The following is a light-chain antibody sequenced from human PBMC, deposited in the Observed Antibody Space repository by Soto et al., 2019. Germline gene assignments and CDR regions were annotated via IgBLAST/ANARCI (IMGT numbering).Light chain of an antibody. V-gene: IGKV3-15*01. Sequence: EIVMTQSPDTLSGSPGESATLSCRASQSVSDRVVWYQQKSGQAPSLLIYAASTRAAGVPARFSGSGSGTEFTLTISSLQSEDFAVYFCQQYADWPKTFGQGTKVDIK. J-gene: IGKJ1*01. CDR1: QSVSDR. CDR3: QQYADWPKT. CDR2: AAS.